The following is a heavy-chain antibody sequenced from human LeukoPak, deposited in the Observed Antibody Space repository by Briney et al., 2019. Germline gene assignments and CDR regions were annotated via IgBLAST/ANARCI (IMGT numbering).Heavy chain of an antibody. D-gene: IGHD3-16*01. CDR3: IPPRMPKGGGVRLYYYDY. V-gene: IGHV3-15*01. J-gene: IGHJ4*02. CDR1: GFTFNNAW. CDR2: IKITTGGGTT. Sequence: GGSLRLSCAASGFTFNNAWMSWVRQAPGKGLEWVGRIKITTGGGTTEYAAPVKGRFTVSRDDSINTLYLQLNSLKTDDTAVYYCIPPRMPKGGGVRLYYYDYWGQGALVTVSS.